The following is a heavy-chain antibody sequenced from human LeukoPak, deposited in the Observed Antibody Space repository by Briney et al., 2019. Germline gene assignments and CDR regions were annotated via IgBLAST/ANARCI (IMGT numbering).Heavy chain of an antibody. Sequence: PGGSLRLSCAASGFTFSSYAMSWVRQAPGKGLEWVSAISGSGGSTYYADSVKGRFTISRDNSKNTLYLQMNSLRAEDTAVYCCAKDSRLRQYNWFDPWGRGTLVTVSS. D-gene: IGHD2-15*01. CDR3: AKDSRLRQYNWFDP. CDR1: GFTFSSYA. V-gene: IGHV3-23*01. J-gene: IGHJ5*02. CDR2: ISGSGGST.